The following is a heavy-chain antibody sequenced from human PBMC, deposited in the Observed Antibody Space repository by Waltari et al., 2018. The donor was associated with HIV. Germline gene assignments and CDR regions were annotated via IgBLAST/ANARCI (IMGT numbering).Heavy chain of an antibody. CDR2: RSFRAST. CDR3: ARSRDNGIESVVILWFDP. V-gene: IGHV4-59*02. Sequence: QVQLQESGPGLVKPSETLSLTCTVSGASVTSHYWSWLRQPPGKGLAWIGYRSFRASTNDNPSRKNRVTMSEDTSNIQLSRKLRSETDADTAVYYWARSRDNGIESVVILWFDPWGHGTLVTVSS. J-gene: IGHJ5*02. D-gene: IGHD2-2*02. CDR1: GASVTSHY.